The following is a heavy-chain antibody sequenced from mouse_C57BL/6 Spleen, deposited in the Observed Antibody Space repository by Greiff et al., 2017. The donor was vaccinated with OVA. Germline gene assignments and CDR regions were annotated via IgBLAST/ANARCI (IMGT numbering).Heavy chain of an antibody. CDR1: GFTFSDYG. J-gene: IGHJ1*03. D-gene: IGHD2-5*01. V-gene: IGHV5-17*01. CDR2: ISSGSSTI. CDR3: ARRYSNYFYWYFDV. Sequence: EVKVEESGGGLVKPGGSLKLSCAASGFTFSDYGMHWVRQAPEKGLEWVAYISSGSSTIYYADTVKGRFTISRDNAKNTLFLQMTSLRSEDTAMYYCARRYSNYFYWYFDVWGTGTTVTVSS.